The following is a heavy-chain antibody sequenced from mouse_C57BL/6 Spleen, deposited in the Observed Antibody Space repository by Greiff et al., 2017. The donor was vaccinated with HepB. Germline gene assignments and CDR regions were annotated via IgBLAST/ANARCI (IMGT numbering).Heavy chain of an antibody. D-gene: IGHD2-1*01. V-gene: IGHV1-53*01. CDR3: ARKLPAYYYAMDY. J-gene: IGHJ4*01. CDR1: GYTFTSYW. CDR2: INPSNGGT. Sequence: VQLQQPGTELVKPGASVKLSCKASGYTFTSYWMHWVKQRPGQGLEWIGNINPSNGGTNYNEKFKSKATLTVDKSSSTAYMQLSSLTSEDSAVYYCARKLPAYYYAMDYWGQGTSVTVSS.